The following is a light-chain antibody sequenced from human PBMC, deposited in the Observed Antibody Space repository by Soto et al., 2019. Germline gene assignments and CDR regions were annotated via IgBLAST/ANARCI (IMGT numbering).Light chain of an antibody. CDR3: QTWGTGML. J-gene: IGLJ2*01. Sequence: QLVLTQSPSASASLGASVKLTCTRSSGHSSYAIAWHQQQPEKGPRYLMKLNSDGSHSKGDGIPDRFSGSSSGAERYLTISSLQSEDEADYYCQTWGTGMLFGGGTKVTVL. V-gene: IGLV4-69*01. CDR2: LNSDGSH. CDR1: SGHSSYA.